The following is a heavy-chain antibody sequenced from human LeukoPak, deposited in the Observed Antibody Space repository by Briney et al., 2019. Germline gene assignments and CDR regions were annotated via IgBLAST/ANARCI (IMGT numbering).Heavy chain of an antibody. J-gene: IGHJ4*02. CDR3: VTLGGGVPIAIVDY. CDR2: FEPEDGER. V-gene: IGHV1-24*01. Sequence: ASVKVSCKVSGYTLTELSLHWVRQAAGKGLEWMGGFEPEDGERVYAQTFQGTAAMTADTSTDTAYMELSSLTSEDTAVYYCVTLGGGVPIAIVDYWGQGTLVTVS. D-gene: IGHD3-16*01. CDR1: GYTLTELS.